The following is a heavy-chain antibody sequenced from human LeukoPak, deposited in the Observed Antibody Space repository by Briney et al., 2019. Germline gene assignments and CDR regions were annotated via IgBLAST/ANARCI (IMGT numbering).Heavy chain of an antibody. CDR3: VRDFSYYGSGSYYYGMDV. CDR2: IYYSGST. Sequence: PSETLSLTCTVSGGSISSSSYYWGWIRQPPGEGLEWIGSIYYSGSTYSNPSLKSRVTISVDTSKNQFSLKLSSVTAADTAVYYCVRDFSYYGSGSYYYGMDVWGQGTTVTVSS. CDR1: GGSISSSSYY. J-gene: IGHJ6*02. D-gene: IGHD3-10*01. V-gene: IGHV4-39*07.